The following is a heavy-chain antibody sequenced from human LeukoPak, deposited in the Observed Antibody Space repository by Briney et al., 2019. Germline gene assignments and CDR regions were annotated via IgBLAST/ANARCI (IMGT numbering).Heavy chain of an antibody. J-gene: IGHJ4*02. CDR1: GFTFSSYS. D-gene: IGHD4-17*01. Sequence: GGSLRLSCAASGFTFSSYSMNRVRQAPGKGLEWVSYISSSSSTIYYADSVKGRFTISRDNAKNSLYLQMNSLRVDDTAVYYCARDPKFGDLDYWGLGTLVAVSS. CDR2: ISSSSSTI. CDR3: ARDPKFGDLDY. V-gene: IGHV3-48*01.